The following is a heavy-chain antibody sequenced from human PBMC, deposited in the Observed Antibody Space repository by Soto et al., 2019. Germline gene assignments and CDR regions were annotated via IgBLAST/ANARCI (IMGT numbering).Heavy chain of an antibody. D-gene: IGHD3-9*01. V-gene: IGHV3-21*01. CDR2: ISSSSSYI. J-gene: IGHJ6*03. Sequence: PGGSLRLSCAASGFTFSSYSMNWVRQAPGKGLEWVSSISSSSSYIYYADSVKGRFTISRDNAKNSLYLQMNSLRAEDTAVYYCARAYYDILTGYDYYYYYYMDVWGKGTTVTVSS. CDR1: GFTFSSYS. CDR3: ARAYYDILTGYDYYYYYYMDV.